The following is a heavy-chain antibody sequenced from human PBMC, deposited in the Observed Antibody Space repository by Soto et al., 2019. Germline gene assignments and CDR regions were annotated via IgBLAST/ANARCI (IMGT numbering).Heavy chain of an antibody. CDR1: AFTFSTYW. Sequence: GGSLRLSCAASAFTFSTYWMSCVRQAPGKGLEWLANINQDGSQIYYVDSVKGRFTISRDNAKNSVFLQMNSLRAEDTAVYYRVRRDITGGWGDYWGQGT. D-gene: IGHD1-20*01. CDR2: INQDGSQI. V-gene: IGHV3-7*01. J-gene: IGHJ4*02. CDR3: VRRDITGGWGDY.